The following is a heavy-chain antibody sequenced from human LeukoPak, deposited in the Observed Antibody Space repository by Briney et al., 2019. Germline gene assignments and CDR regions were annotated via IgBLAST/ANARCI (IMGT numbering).Heavy chain of an antibody. V-gene: IGHV4-59*01. Sequence: SETLSLTCTVSCGSISSYYWSWIQQPPGKGLEWIGYIYYSGSTNYNPSLKSRVTISVYTPKNQFSLKLSSVTAADTAVYYSARWPTRYYFYYWGQGNLVTVSS. CDR3: ARWPTRYYFYY. J-gene: IGHJ4*02. CDR2: IYYSGST. CDR1: CGSISSYY. D-gene: IGHD5-24*01.